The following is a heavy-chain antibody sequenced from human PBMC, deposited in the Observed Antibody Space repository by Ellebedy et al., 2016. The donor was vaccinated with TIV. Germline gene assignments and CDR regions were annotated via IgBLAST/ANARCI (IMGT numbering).Heavy chain of an antibody. V-gene: IGHV4-59*10. D-gene: IGHD5-18*01. Sequence: GSLRLSXAVYGGSFSGYYWSWIRQPAGKGLEWIGRIYTSGSTNYNPSLKSRVTMSVDTSKNQFSLKLSSVTAADTAVYYCARGYTAMVPDAFDIWGQGTMVTVSS. CDR2: IYTSGST. CDR3: ARGYTAMVPDAFDI. CDR1: GGSFSGYY. J-gene: IGHJ3*02.